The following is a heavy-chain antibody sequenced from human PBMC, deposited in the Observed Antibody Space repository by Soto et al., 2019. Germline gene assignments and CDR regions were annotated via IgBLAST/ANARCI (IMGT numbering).Heavy chain of an antibody. V-gene: IGHV3-21*01. D-gene: IGHD2-15*01. CDR2: ISSSSSYI. CDR1: GFTSSSYS. CDR3: GSHANCSGGSCYRV. J-gene: IGHJ1*01. Sequence: GGSLRLSCAASGFTSSSYSMHWVRQAPGNGLECVYSISSSSSYIYYADSVKGRFTISRDNAKNSLYLQMNSLRAEDTAVYYCGSHANCSGGSCYRVRGQGTLVTVSS.